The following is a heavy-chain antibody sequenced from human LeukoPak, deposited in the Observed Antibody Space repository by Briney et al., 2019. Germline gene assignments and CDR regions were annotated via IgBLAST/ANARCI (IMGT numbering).Heavy chain of an antibody. V-gene: IGHV3-23*01. CDR3: AKDSSGGYDYVWGSSPLSY. Sequence: GGSLRLSCAASGFTFSSYAMSWVRQAPGKGLEWVSAISGSSGSTYYADSVKGRFTISRDNSKNTLYLQMNSLRAEDTAVYYCAKDSSGGYDYVWGSSPLSYWGQGTLVTVSS. J-gene: IGHJ4*02. CDR2: ISGSSGST. CDR1: GFTFSSYA. D-gene: IGHD3-16*01.